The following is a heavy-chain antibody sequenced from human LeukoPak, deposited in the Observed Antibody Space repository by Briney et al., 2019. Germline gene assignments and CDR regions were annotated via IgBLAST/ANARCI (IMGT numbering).Heavy chain of an antibody. V-gene: IGHV1-2*02. D-gene: IGHD3-3*01. Sequence: SVKVSCKASGYTFTGYYMHWVRQAPGQGLEWMGWINPNSGGTNYAQKFQGRVTMTRDTSISTAYMELSRLRSDDTAVYFCARDPAGITIFGVVIGANWFDPWGQGTLVTVSS. CDR2: INPNSGGT. J-gene: IGHJ5*02. CDR3: ARDPAGITIFGVVIGANWFDP. CDR1: GYTFTGYY.